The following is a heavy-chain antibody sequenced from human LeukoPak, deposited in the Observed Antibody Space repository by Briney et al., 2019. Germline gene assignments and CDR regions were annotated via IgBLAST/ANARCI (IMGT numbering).Heavy chain of an antibody. D-gene: IGHD6-19*01. CDR2: IYTSGST. V-gene: IGHV4-4*07. J-gene: IGHJ4*02. CDR1: GGSISSYH. CDR3: ARARPSGWYPSFDY. Sequence: PSETLSLTCTVSGGSISSYHWSWIQQPAGKGLEWIGHIYTSGSTNYNPSLKSRVTMSVDTSKNQFSLKLSSVTAADTAVYYCARARPSGWYPSFDYWGQGTLVTVSS.